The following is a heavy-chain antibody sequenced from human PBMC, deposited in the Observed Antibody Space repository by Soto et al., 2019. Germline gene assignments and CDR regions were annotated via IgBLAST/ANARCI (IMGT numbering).Heavy chain of an antibody. J-gene: IGHJ6*02. Sequence: GGSLRLSCAASGFTFSSYWMHWVRQAPGKGLVWVSRINPDGSATNYADSVKGRFTISRDNSKNTLYLQMNSLRAEDTAVYYCAKFLLIGAPRYYYGMDVWGQGTTVTVSS. V-gene: IGHV3-74*01. D-gene: IGHD5-12*01. CDR2: INPDGSAT. CDR1: GFTFSSYW. CDR3: AKFLLIGAPRYYYGMDV.